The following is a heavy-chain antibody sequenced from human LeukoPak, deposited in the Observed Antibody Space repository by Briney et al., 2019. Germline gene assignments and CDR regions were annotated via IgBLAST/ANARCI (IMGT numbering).Heavy chain of an antibody. Sequence: SETLSLTCTVSGGSISSGDYYWSWIRQSPGKGLEWIGYIYYGGSTYYNPSLKSRVTISVDTSKNQFSLKLSSVTAADTAVYYCARAPPTYFWSGYGYYYMDVWGKGTTVTVSS. CDR3: ARAPPTYFWSGYGYYYMDV. CDR2: IYYGGST. CDR1: GGSISSGDYY. J-gene: IGHJ6*03. V-gene: IGHV4-30-4*08. D-gene: IGHD3-3*01.